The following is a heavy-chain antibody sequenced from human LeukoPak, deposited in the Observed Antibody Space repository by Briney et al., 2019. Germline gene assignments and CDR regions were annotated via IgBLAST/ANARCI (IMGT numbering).Heavy chain of an antibody. CDR1: GFTFSSYG. V-gene: IGHV3-30*02. CDR3: AKGGAGGYQLPRRARAFDI. CDR2: IRYDGSNK. D-gene: IGHD2-2*01. J-gene: IGHJ3*02. Sequence: PGGSLRLSCAASGFTFSSYGMHWVRQAPGKGLEWVAFIRYDGSNKYYADSVKGRFTISRDNSKNTLYLQMNSLRAEDTAVYYCAKGGAGGYQLPRRARAFDIWGQGTMVTVSS.